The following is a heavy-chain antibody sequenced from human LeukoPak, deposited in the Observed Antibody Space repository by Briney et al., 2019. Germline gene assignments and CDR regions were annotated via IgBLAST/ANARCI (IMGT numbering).Heavy chain of an antibody. D-gene: IGHD2-21*02. CDR1: GFTFSSHT. Sequence: PGGSLRLSCAASGFTFSSHTMNWVRQAPGKGLEWVSSISSSSIYIYNADSVKGRFTIARDNAKSSLYLQMNGLRAEDTAVYYCARDSYCGGDCYSMVYWGQGTLVTVSS. CDR3: ARDSYCGGDCYSMVY. J-gene: IGHJ4*02. V-gene: IGHV3-21*01. CDR2: ISSSSIYI.